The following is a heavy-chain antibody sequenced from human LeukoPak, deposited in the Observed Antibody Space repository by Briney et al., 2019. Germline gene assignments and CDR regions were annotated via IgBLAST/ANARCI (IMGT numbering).Heavy chain of an antibody. Sequence: GESLKISCQGSGYSFTTSWIGWLRQMPAKGLEWMGIIYPGDSDTRYSPSFQGQVTISADKTISTAYLQWSSLKVSDTAMYYCARLGSSRGYIGYWGQGTLVTVSS. CDR1: GYSFTTSW. D-gene: IGHD6-13*01. J-gene: IGHJ4*02. CDR2: IYPGDSDT. CDR3: ARLGSSRGYIGY. V-gene: IGHV5-51*01.